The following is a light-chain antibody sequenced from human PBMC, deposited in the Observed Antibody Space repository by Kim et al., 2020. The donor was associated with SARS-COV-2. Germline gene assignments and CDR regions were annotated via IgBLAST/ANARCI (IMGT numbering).Light chain of an antibody. CDR3: CSYTVSVTFV. CDR1: SRDVGNYNH. V-gene: IGLV2-23*02. CDR2: EVS. Sequence: GQSITISCTVTSRDVGNYNHVSWYQQHPGKAPKLMIYEVSERPSGVSNRFSGSKSGNTASLTISGLQADDEADYYCCSYTVSVTFVFGTGTKVTVL. J-gene: IGLJ1*01.